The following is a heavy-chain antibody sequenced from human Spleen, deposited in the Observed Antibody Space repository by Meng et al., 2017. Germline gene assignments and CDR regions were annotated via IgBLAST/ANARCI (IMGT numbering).Heavy chain of an antibody. Sequence: QVRLNHVGAGLFKPSGTSSLTCFVSGGSFIDYYWSWIRQPPGKGLEWIGEINHSGSTNYNPSLESRATISVDTSQNNLSLKLSSVTAADTAVYYCARDHGSGWYFYDIYFDYWGQGTLVTVSS. CDR1: GGSFIDYY. J-gene: IGHJ4*02. D-gene: IGHD6-19*01. V-gene: IGHV4-34*01. CDR2: INHSGST. CDR3: ARDHGSGWYFYDIYFDY.